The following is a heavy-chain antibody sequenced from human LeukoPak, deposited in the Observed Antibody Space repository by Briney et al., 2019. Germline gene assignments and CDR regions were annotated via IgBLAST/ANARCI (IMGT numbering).Heavy chain of an antibody. CDR1: GFTFSSYA. CDR2: ISYDGSNK. Sequence: GGSLRLSCAASGFTFSSYAMHWVRQAPGKGLEWVAVISYDGSNKYYADSVKGRFTISRDNSKNTLYLQMNSLRAEDMAVYYCASGLDFWGQGTLVTVSS. J-gene: IGHJ4*02. D-gene: IGHD5/OR15-5a*01. CDR3: ASGLDF. V-gene: IGHV3-30*04.